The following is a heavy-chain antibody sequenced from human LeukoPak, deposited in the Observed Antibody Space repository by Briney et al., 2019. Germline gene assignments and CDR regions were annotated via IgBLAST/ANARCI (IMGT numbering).Heavy chain of an antibody. CDR1: GGTFSSYA. CDR3: ARAKVYCSSTSCPQHWFDP. Sequence: SVKVSCKASGGTFSSYAISWVRQAPGQGLEWMGRIIPIFGIANYAQKFQGRVTITADKSTSTAYMELSSLRSEDTAVYYCARAKVYCSSTSCPQHWFDPWGQGALVTVSS. V-gene: IGHV1-69*04. CDR2: IIPIFGIA. D-gene: IGHD2-2*01. J-gene: IGHJ5*02.